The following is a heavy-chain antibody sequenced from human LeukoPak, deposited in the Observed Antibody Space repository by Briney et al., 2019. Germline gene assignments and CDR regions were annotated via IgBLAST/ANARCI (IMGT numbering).Heavy chain of an antibody. Sequence: GGFLRLSCAASGFTFSSYWMSRVRQAPGKGLEWVANIKQDGSEKYYVDSVKGRFTISRDNAKNSLYLQMNSLRAEDTAVYYCARPRYSGSYHAFDIWGQGTMVTVSS. V-gene: IGHV3-7*01. D-gene: IGHD1-26*01. CDR2: IKQDGSEK. CDR1: GFTFSSYW. J-gene: IGHJ3*02. CDR3: ARPRYSGSYHAFDI.